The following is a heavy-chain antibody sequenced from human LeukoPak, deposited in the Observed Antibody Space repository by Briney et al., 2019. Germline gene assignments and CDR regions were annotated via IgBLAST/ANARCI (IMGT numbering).Heavy chain of an antibody. D-gene: IGHD3-16*01. J-gene: IGHJ1*01. V-gene: IGHV3-21*01. Sequence: GGSLRLSCAASGFTFSNAWMSWVRQAPGKGLEWVSSISSSSSYIYYADSVKGRFTISRDNAKNSLYLQMNSLRAEDTAVYYCATMGDEGMIQHWGQGTLVTVSS. CDR1: GFTFSNAW. CDR2: ISSSSSYI. CDR3: ATMGDEGMIQH.